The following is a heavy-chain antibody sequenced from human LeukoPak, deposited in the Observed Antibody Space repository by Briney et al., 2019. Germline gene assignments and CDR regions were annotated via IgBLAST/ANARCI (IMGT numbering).Heavy chain of an antibody. D-gene: IGHD5-12*01. CDR2: ISYDGSDK. CDR3: ARGLSGYDYSDY. Sequence: PGRPLRLSCAASGFTFSSYGMHWVRQAPGKGLEWVAVISYDGSDKYFADSVKGRFTISRDNSKNTLYLQMNSLRADDTAVYYCARGLSGYDYSDYWGQGTLVTVSS. CDR1: GFTFSSYG. V-gene: IGHV3-30*19. J-gene: IGHJ4*02.